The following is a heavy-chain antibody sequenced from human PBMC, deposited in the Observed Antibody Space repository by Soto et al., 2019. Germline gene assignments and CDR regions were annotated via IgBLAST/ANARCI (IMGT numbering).Heavy chain of an antibody. CDR3: ATGPLRITMIVVVTPVDY. D-gene: IGHD3-22*01. V-gene: IGHV3-23*01. Sequence: GGSLRLSCAASGFTFSSYAMSWVRQAPGKGLEWVSAISGSGGSTYYADSVKGRVTISRDNSKNTLYLQMNSLRAEDTAVYYCATGPLRITMIVVVTPVDYWGQGTLVTVS. CDR1: GFTFSSYA. CDR2: ISGSGGST. J-gene: IGHJ4*02.